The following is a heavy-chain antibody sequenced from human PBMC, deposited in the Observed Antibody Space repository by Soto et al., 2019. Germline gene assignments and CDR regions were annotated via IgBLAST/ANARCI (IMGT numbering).Heavy chain of an antibody. CDR2: INHSGST. D-gene: IGHD2-2*01. J-gene: IGHJ6*02. CDR3: ARGYCSSTSCPYYYYYYGMDV. V-gene: IGHV4-34*01. CDR1: GGSFSGYY. Sequence: TSETLSLSCAVYGGSFSGYYWSWIRQPPGKGREWIGEINHSGSTNYNPSLKSRVTISVDTSKNQFSLKLSSVTAADTAVYYCARGYCSSTSCPYYYYYYGMDVWGQGTTVTVS.